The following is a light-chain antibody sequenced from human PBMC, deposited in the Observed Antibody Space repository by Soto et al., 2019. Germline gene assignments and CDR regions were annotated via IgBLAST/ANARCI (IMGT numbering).Light chain of an antibody. CDR1: SGSVSTSYY. Sequence: QAVVTQEPSFSVSPGRTVTLTCGLSSGSVSTSYYPSWYQQTPGQAPRTLIYSTNTRSSGVPDRFSGSILGNKAALTITGAQADYESDYYCVLYMGSGVWVIGGGTKVTVL. CDR2: STN. CDR3: VLYMGSGVWV. J-gene: IGLJ3*02. V-gene: IGLV8-61*01.